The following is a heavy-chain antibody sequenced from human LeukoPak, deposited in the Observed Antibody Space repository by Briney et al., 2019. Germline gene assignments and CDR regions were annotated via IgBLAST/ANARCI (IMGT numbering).Heavy chain of an antibody. CDR1: GFTFTSYA. CDR2: ITASGDNT. CDR3: ARDSTVSNEDY. V-gene: IGHV3-23*01. Sequence: PGGSLRLSCAASGFTFTSYAMSWVRQAPGKGLDWVSVITASGDNTYYSDSVKGRFTVSRDDSKNTLYLQMNSLRAEDTAVYYCARDSTVSNEDYWGQGTLVTVSS. J-gene: IGHJ4*02. D-gene: IGHD4-17*01.